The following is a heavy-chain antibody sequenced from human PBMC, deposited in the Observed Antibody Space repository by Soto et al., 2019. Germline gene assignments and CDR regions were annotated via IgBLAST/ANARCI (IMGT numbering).Heavy chain of an antibody. J-gene: IGHJ6*02. CDR3: ARESRFCHYDMGILYGMDV. D-gene: IGHD3-22*01. CDR2: IYYSGST. CDR1: GGSISSGGYY. V-gene: IGHV4-31*03. Sequence: QVQLQESGPGLVKPSQTLSLTCTVSGGSISSGGYYWSWIRQHPGKGLEWIGYIYYSGSTYYNPSLKSRVTISVDTSKNQFSLKLSSLTAADTSVYYCARESRFCHYDMGILYGMDVWGQGTTVTVSS.